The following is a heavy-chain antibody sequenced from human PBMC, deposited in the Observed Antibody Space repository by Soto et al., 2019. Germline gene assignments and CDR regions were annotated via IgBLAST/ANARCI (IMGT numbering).Heavy chain of an antibody. CDR1: GFTFSSYG. CDR2: ISYDGSNK. CDR3: AKYSPAGGVLNWNYYDY. Sequence: GGSLRLSCAAAGFTFSSYGMHWVRQAQGKGLEWVAVISYDGSNKYYADSVKGRFTISRDNSKNTLYLQMNRLRAEDTAVYYCAKYSPAGGVLNWNYYDYWRQGTLVTVSS. V-gene: IGHV3-30*18. J-gene: IGHJ4*02. D-gene: IGHD1-1*01.